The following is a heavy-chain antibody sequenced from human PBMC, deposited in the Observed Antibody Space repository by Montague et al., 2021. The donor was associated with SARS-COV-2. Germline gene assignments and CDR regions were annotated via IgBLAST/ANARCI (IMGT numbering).Heavy chain of an antibody. V-gene: IGHV2-5*02. J-gene: IGHJ4*02. D-gene: IGHD3-10*01. CDR1: GFSLSSGGVG. CDR3: AHYYYGSGTYFDFDY. Sequence: VKPTQTLPLTCTFSGFSLSSGGVGVGWIRQPPGKALEWVALIYWDDDKRYSPSLKSRLTMTKDTSENQVYLTMTNMDPVDTATYYCAHYYYGSGTYFDFDYWGQGTLVTVSS. CDR2: IYWDDDK.